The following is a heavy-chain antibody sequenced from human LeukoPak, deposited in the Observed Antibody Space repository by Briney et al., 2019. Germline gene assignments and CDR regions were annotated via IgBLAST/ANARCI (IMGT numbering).Heavy chain of an antibody. CDR3: AKEQDNLLLLSHFDS. CDR2: VSGDGQRT. Sequence: GGSLRLSCAASGFTFNNYAMNWVRQAPGKGLQWVSAVSGDGQRTFYADSVKGRFIIFRDNSMNTLSLQMNNLKVEDTAIYYCAKEQDNLLLLSHFDSWGQGILVTVSA. V-gene: IGHV3-23*01. D-gene: IGHD1-14*01. J-gene: IGHJ4*02. CDR1: GFTFNNYA.